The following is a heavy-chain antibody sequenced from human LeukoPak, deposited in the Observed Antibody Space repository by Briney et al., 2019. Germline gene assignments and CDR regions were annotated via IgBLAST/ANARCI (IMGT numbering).Heavy chain of an antibody. J-gene: IGHJ4*02. CDR2: IRYDGSNK. D-gene: IGHD2-2*01. CDR1: GFTFSSYG. V-gene: IGHV3-30*02. CDR3: AKGPGYCSSTNCYYFDY. Sequence: GGSLRLSCAASGFTFSSYGMHWVRQAPGKGLAWVAFIRYDGSNKYYADSVKGRFTISRDNSKNTLYLQMSSLRAEDAAVYYCAKGPGYCSSTNCYYFDYWGQGTLVTVSS.